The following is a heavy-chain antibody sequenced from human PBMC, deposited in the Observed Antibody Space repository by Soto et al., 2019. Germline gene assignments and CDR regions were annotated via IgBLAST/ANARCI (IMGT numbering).Heavy chain of an antibody. CDR3: ARGLRYFDWLPGTDAFDI. CDR2: INPSGGST. V-gene: IGHV1-46*01. Sequence: ASVKVSCKASGYTFTSYYMHWVRQAPGQGLEWKGIINPSGGSTSYAQKYQGRVTMTRDTSTSTVYMELSSLRSEDTAVYYCARGLRYFDWLPGTDAFDIWGQGTMVTVSS. J-gene: IGHJ3*02. D-gene: IGHD3-9*01. CDR1: GYTFTSYY.